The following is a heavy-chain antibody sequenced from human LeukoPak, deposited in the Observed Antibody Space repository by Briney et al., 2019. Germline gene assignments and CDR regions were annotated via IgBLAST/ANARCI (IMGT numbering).Heavy chain of an antibody. J-gene: IGHJ6*04. CDR3: ARVLHSGVAMDV. D-gene: IGHD2-15*01. CDR2: FGTAGNT. Sequence: PGGSLRFSCEASGFTFSGYAMSWVRQAPGKGLEWVSGFGTAGNTHYAEPLRGRFAISRDTSKTTVYLQLNSLRAADTALYHCARVLHSGVAMDVWGEATPVTVST. V-gene: IGHV3-23*01. CDR1: GFTFSGYA.